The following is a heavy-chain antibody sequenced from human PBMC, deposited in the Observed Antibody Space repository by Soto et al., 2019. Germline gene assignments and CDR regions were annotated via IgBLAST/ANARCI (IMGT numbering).Heavy chain of an antibody. Sequence: EVQLLESGGGLVQPGGSLRLSCAASGFTFSSYAMNWVRQAPGKGLEWVSVISGSGGSTYYADSVKGRFTISRDNSKNTLYMQMNSLRADDTAVYYCAKRGSGGQFDYWGQGTLVTVSS. CDR1: GFTFSSYA. V-gene: IGHV3-23*01. D-gene: IGHD1-26*01. CDR2: ISGSGGST. CDR3: AKRGSGGQFDY. J-gene: IGHJ4*02.